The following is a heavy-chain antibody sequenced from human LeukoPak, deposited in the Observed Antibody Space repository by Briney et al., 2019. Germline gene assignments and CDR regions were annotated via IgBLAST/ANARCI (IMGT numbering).Heavy chain of an antibody. Sequence: SETLSLTCTVSGGSISSYYWSWIRQPPGKGLEWIGYIYYSGSTNYNPSLKSRVTISVDTSKNQFSLKLSSVTAVDTAVYYCARDPGYGSGTYNWFDPWGQGTLVTVSS. CDR1: GGSISSYY. V-gene: IGHV4-59*01. CDR3: ARDPGYGSGTYNWFDP. D-gene: IGHD3-10*01. CDR2: IYYSGST. J-gene: IGHJ5*02.